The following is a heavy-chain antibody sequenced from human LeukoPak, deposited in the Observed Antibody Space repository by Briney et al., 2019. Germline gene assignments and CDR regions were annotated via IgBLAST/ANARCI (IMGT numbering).Heavy chain of an antibody. CDR3: ARGYYGGAVDS. D-gene: IGHD3-16*01. V-gene: IGHV4-4*07. CDR2: MYTNGES. CDR1: RGSINNQY. Sequence: SEALSLTCTVSRGSINNQYWSWIRQPAGKGLEWIGRMYTNGESDYNPSLKSRVAMSVDTSKSQFSLKLNYMTAADTALYYCARGYYGGAVDSWGQGILVIVSS. J-gene: IGHJ4*02.